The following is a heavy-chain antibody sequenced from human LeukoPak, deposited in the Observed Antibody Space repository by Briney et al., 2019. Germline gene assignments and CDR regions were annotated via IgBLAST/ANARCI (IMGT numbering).Heavy chain of an antibody. V-gene: IGHV5-10-1*01. CDR1: GYSFTSYW. J-gene: IGHJ5*02. D-gene: IGHD2-15*01. Sequence: GESLKISCKGSGYSFTSYWISWVRQMPGKGLEWMGRIDPSDSYTNYSPSFQGHVTISADKSISTAYLQWSSLKASDTAMYYCASSYCSGSSCYNWFDPWGQGTLVTVSS. CDR2: IDPSDSYT. CDR3: ASSYCSGSSCYNWFDP.